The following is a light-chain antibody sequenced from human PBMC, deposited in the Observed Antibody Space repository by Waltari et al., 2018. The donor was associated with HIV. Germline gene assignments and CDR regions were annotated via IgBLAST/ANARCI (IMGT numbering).Light chain of an antibody. V-gene: IGKV1-39*01. CDR3: QQSYSTPLT. CDR1: QSISSY. Sequence: DIQMTQSPSPLSASVGDRVPITCRASQSISSYLNCYQQKPGKAPKLLIYAASSLQSGVPSRFSGSGSGTDFTLTISSLQPEDFATYYCQQSYSTPLTFGGGTKVEIK. J-gene: IGKJ4*01. CDR2: AAS.